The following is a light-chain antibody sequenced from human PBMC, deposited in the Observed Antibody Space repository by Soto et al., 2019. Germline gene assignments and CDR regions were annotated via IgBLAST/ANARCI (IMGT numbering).Light chain of an antibody. V-gene: IGKV3-20*01. J-gene: IGKJ1*01. CDR3: QQYGSSPRT. CDR1: QSGSSSY. Sequence: ESVLTQSPGTLALSPGERATLSCRASQSGSSSYLAWYQQKPGQAPRLLIYGASSRATGIPDRFSGSGSGTDFTLTISRLEPEDFAVYYCQQYGSSPRTFGQGTNV. CDR2: GAS.